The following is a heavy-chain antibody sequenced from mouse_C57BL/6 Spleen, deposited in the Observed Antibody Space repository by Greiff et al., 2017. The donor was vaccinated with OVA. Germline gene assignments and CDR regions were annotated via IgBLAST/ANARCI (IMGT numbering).Heavy chain of an antibody. Sequence: QVQLKEPGAELVKPGASVKMSCKASGYTFTSYWITWVKQRPGQGLEWIGDIYPGSGSTNYNEKFKSKATLTVDTSSSTAYMQLSSLTSEDSAVYYCARREYDYDYWGQGTTLTVSS. J-gene: IGHJ2*01. V-gene: IGHV1-55*01. D-gene: IGHD2-4*01. CDR1: GYTFTSYW. CDR3: ARREYDYDY. CDR2: IYPGSGST.